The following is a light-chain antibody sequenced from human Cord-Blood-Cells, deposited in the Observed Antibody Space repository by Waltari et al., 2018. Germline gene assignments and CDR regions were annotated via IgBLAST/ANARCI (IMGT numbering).Light chain of an antibody. CDR3: QSYDSSLGV. J-gene: IGLJ3*02. CDR1: SGSIASNY. V-gene: IGLV6-57*03. CDR2: EDN. Sequence: NFMLTQPHSVSESPGKTVTISCTRSSGSIASNYVQWYQQRPGSAPTTGIYEDNPRPSGVPGRFSGSIDSSSNSASLTISGLKTEDEADYYCQSYDSSLGVFGGGTKLTVL.